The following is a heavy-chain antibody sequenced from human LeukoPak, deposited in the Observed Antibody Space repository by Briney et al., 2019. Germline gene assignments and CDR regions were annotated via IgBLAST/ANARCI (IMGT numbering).Heavy chain of an antibody. Sequence: GASVKVSCKASGYIFSTYAMHWVRQAPGQRPEWMGWINAGNGNTKSSQKFQGRITITRDKSANTSYLELSSLRSEDTAVYYCARMQGYAYSDYWGQGTLVTVSS. CDR1: GYIFSTYA. J-gene: IGHJ4*02. CDR3: ARMQGYAYSDY. D-gene: IGHD1-1*01. V-gene: IGHV1-3*01. CDR2: INAGNGNT.